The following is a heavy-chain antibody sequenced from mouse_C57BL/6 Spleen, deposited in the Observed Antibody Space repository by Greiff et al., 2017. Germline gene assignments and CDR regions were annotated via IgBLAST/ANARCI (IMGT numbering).Heavy chain of an antibody. V-gene: IGHV1-80*01. CDR1: GYAFSSYW. CDR3: TRYYGSSPGWFAY. J-gene: IGHJ3*01. Sequence: VMLVESGAELVKPGASVKISCKASGYAFSSYWMNWVKQRPGKGLEWIGQIYPENGDTEYASKFQGKATITADTSSNTAYLQLSSLTSEDTAVYYCTRYYGSSPGWFAYWGQGTLVTVSA. D-gene: IGHD1-1*01. CDR2: IYPENGDT.